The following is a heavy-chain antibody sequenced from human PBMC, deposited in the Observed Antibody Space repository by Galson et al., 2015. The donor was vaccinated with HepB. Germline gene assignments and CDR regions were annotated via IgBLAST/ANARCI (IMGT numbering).Heavy chain of an antibody. CDR2: IYGADTA. D-gene: IGHD1-14*01. V-gene: IGHV3-53*01. Sequence: SLRLSCAGSGFTVSTDYMSWVRQAPGKGLEWVSTIYGADTAHYADSVKGRFTISRDTFQNTLYLQVNSLRAEDTAVYYCASATRNDGFDIWGQGTMVTVSS. CDR3: ASATRNDGFDI. CDR1: GFTVSTDY. J-gene: IGHJ3*02.